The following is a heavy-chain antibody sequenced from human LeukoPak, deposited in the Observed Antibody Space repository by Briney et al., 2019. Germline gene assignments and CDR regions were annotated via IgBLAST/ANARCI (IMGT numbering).Heavy chain of an antibody. J-gene: IGHJ5*02. CDR3: ARGSFRNNWNDGFLIENYWFDP. Sequence: GASVKVSCKASGYTFTGYYMHWVRQAPGQGLEWMGWINPNSGGTNYAQKFQGRVTMTRDTSISTAYMELSRLRSDDTAVYYCARGSFRNNWNDGFLIENYWFDPWGQGTLVTVSS. V-gene: IGHV1-2*02. D-gene: IGHD1-20*01. CDR2: INPNSGGT. CDR1: GYTFTGYY.